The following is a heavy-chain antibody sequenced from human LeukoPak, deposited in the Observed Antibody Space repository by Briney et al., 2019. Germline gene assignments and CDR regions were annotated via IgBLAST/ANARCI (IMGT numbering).Heavy chain of an antibody. J-gene: IGHJ4*02. D-gene: IGHD3-22*01. CDR3: ARSPPRYDTRFFDY. CDR2: ISFSGSTI. Sequence: GGSLRLSCAASGFTFSDYYMSWIRQAPGKGLEWGSYISFSGSTIYYADSVKGRFTISRDNAKNTLYLQMNSLRAEDTAVYYCARSPPRYDTRFFDYWGQGILVAVSS. V-gene: IGHV3-11*01. CDR1: GFTFSDYY.